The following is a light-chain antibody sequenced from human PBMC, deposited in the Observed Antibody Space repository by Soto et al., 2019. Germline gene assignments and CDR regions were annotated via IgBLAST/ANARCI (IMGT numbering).Light chain of an antibody. CDR3: SAWDDNIHGPV. V-gene: IGLV1-44*01. Sequence: QSVLTQPPSASGTPGQRVAISCSGGSSDIGSNPVNWYLHLPGAAPKLLIYRDNQRPSGVPDRFSGSKSGTSASLTISGLQSADEADYFCSAWDDNIHGPVFGGGTKLTVL. CDR2: RDN. J-gene: IGLJ2*01. CDR1: SSDIGSNP.